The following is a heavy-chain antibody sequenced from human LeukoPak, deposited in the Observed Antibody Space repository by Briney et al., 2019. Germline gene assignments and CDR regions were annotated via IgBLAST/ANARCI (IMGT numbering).Heavy chain of an antibody. CDR1: GGSIYSTTFY. CDR3: ARRSDSGSDDGEDYFDY. CDR2: MYNDGST. D-gene: IGHD1-26*01. V-gene: IGHV4-39*01. Sequence: SETLSLSCTVSGGSIYSTTFYWGWIRQPPGKGLEWIVSMYNDGSTYHNPSLKSRVTISVDTSNNQFSLKLTSVTAADTAVYFCARRSDSGSDDGEDYFDYWGQGTLVTVSP. J-gene: IGHJ4*02.